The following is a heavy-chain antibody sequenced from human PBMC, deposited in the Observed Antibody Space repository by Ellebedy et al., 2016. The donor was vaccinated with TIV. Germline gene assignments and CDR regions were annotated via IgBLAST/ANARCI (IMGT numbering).Heavy chain of an antibody. D-gene: IGHD2-2*01. Sequence: SVKVSXKASGYTFSDYFLHWVRQAPGQGLEWMGGIIPIFGSANYTQKFQGRVTITADESTSTAYMELSSLRSDDTAVYYCTRDPQYRTGNWRQNHHPTPDWGQGTQVTVS. V-gene: IGHV1-69*13. CDR3: TRDPQYRTGNWRQNHHPTPD. J-gene: IGHJ4*02. CDR1: GYTFSDYF. CDR2: IIPIFGSA.